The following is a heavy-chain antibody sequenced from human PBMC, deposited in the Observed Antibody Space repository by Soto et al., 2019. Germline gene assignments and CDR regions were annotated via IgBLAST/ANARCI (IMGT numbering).Heavy chain of an antibody. D-gene: IGHD2-15*01. CDR1: GGTFSSYA. J-gene: IGHJ4*02. CDR3: ARDGCSGGSCYYPRFDY. CDR2: IIPIFGTA. Sequence: QVQLVQSGAEVQKPGSSVKVSCKASGGTFSSYAISWVRQAPGQGLEWMGGIIPIFGTANYAQKFQGRVTITADESTSTAYMELSSLRSEDTAVYYCARDGCSGGSCYYPRFDYWGQGTLVTVSS. V-gene: IGHV1-69*01.